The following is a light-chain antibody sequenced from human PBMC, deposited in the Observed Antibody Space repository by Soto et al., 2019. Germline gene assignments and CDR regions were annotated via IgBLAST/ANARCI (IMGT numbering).Light chain of an antibody. CDR2: VAS. J-gene: IGKJ2*01. CDR1: QGISTY. Sequence: DIQLTQSPSFLSASVGDRVTIRCRASQGISTYLAWYQQKPGNAPKLLIHVASTLQRGVPSRFSGSGSGTEFTLTISSLQPEDFATYYCQQHNSYPRTFGQGTQLEIK. CDR3: QQHNSYPRT. V-gene: IGKV1-9*01.